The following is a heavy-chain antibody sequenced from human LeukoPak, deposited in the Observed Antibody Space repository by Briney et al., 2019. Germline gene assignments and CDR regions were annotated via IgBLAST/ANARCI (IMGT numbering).Heavy chain of an antibody. CDR2: IYHSGST. CDR3: ARGTKWFGELLFENWFDP. J-gene: IGHJ5*02. CDR1: GGSISSSNW. V-gene: IGHV4-4*02. Sequence: PSETLSLTCAVSGGSISSSNWWSWVRQPPGKGLEWIGEIYHSGSTNYNPSLKSRVTMSVDTSKNQFSLKLSSVTAADTAVYYCARGTKWFGELLFENWFDPWGQGTLVTASS. D-gene: IGHD3-10*01.